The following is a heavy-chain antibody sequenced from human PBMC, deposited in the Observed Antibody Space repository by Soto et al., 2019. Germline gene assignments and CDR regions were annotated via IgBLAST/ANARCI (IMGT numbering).Heavy chain of an antibody. CDR2: ITGSGSST. Sequence: GGSLRLSCAASGFAFRDFAMIWVRQAPGKGLEWVSAITGSGSSTYNADSVKGRFSISRDNSKNTMYLQMNSLRAEGTAVYYCAKSSSGSGSYLTPYYYGMDVWGQGTTVTVSS. CDR3: AKSSSGSGSYLTPYYYGMDV. J-gene: IGHJ6*02. V-gene: IGHV3-23*01. CDR1: GFAFRDFA. D-gene: IGHD1-26*01.